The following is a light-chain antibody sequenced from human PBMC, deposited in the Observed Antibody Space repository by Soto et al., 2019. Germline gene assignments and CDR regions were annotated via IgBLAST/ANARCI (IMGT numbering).Light chain of an antibody. CDR1: QSVSSK. CDR2: GAS. Sequence: EIVMTQSPATLSVSPGDRATLSCRASQSVSSKVVWYQQKPGQPPRVLIYGASTRATGIPDKFIGSGSGTEFTLTISSLQSEDFAIYYCQQYNNWPYTFAQGTKLETK. J-gene: IGKJ2*01. CDR3: QQYNNWPYT. V-gene: IGKV3-15*01.